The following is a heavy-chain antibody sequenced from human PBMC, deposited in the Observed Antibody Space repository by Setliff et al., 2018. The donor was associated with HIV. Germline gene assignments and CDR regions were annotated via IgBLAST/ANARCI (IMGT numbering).Heavy chain of an antibody. CDR2: ILGGRNT. V-gene: IGHV4-39*01. CDR1: GGSFTSGHYY. Sequence: PSETLSLTCAVYGGSFTSGHYYWGWIRQPPGKGLEWIGNILGGRNTYYNPSLKSRVIISVDTSRNQFSLNLRSVTAADTAVYYCARPNSGRGGGAWFDPWGQGILVTVSS. J-gene: IGHJ5*02. CDR3: ARPNSGRGGGAWFDP. D-gene: IGHD6-19*01.